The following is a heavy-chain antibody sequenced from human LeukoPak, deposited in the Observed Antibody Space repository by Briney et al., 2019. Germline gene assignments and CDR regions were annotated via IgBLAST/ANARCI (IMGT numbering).Heavy chain of an antibody. CDR2: ISGSGGST. Sequence: PGGSLRLSCAASGFTFSSYAMSWVRQAPGKGLEWVSAISGSGGSTYYADSVKGRFTISRDNSKNTLYLQMNSLRAEDTAVYYCPTPLDAPGTTYYFDYWGQGTLVTVSS. D-gene: IGHD1-1*01. CDR3: PTPLDAPGTTYYFDY. V-gene: IGHV3-23*01. CDR1: GFTFSSYA. J-gene: IGHJ4*02.